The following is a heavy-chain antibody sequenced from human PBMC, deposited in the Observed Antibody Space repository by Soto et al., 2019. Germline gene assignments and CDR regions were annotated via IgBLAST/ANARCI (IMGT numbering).Heavy chain of an antibody. D-gene: IGHD1-1*01. CDR1: GGTFSSYA. CDR2: IIPIFGTA. Sequence: SVKVSCKASGGTFSSYAISWVRQAPGQGLEWMGGIIPIFGTANYAQKFQGRVTITADKSTSTAYTELSSLRSEDTAVYYCARTGTTRDYYYYGMDVWGQGTTVTVSS. CDR3: ARTGTTRDYYYYGMDV. J-gene: IGHJ6*02. V-gene: IGHV1-69*06.